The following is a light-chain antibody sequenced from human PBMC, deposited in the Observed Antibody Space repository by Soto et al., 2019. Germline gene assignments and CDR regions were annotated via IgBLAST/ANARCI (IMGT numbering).Light chain of an antibody. Sequence: EIVMTQSPATLSVSPGERATLSCRASQSVSSNLAWYQQKPGQAPRLLIYDASNRATGIPARFSGSGSGTDFTLTITRLEPEDSAVYFCQQYTGPPTTFGQGTRLEIK. CDR2: DAS. V-gene: IGKV3D-15*01. J-gene: IGKJ5*01. CDR1: QSVSSN. CDR3: QQYTGPPTT.